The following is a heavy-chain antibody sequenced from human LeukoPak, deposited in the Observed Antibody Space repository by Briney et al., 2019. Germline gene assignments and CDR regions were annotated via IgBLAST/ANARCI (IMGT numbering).Heavy chain of an antibody. CDR1: GGSFSGYY. D-gene: IGHD5-18*01. CDR3: ARVMIDGDTATGYGYYYYYMDV. Sequence: PSETLSLNCAVYGGSFSGYYWSWIRQPPGKGLEWIGEINHSGSTNYNPSLKSRVTISVDTSKNQFSLKLSSVTAADTAVYYCARVMIDGDTATGYGYYYYYMDVWGKGTTVTVSS. J-gene: IGHJ6*03. CDR2: INHSGST. V-gene: IGHV4-34*01.